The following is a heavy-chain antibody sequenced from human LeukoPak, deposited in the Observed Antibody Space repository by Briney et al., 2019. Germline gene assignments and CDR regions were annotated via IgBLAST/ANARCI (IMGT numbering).Heavy chain of an antibody. CDR3: AKNLQGGTYYFDY. D-gene: IGHD1/OR15-1a*01. CDR2: ISGSGGST. J-gene: IGHJ4*02. Sequence: GGSLRLSCAASGFTFSSYAMSWVRQAPGKGLEWVSGISGSGGSTYYADSVKGRFTISRDNSKNTLYLQMNSLRAEDTAVYYCAKNLQGGTYYFDYWGQGTLATVSS. V-gene: IGHV3-23*01. CDR1: GFTFSSYA.